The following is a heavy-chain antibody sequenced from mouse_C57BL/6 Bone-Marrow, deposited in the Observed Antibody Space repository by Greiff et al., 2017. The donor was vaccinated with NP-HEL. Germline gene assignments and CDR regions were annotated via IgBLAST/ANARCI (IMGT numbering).Heavy chain of an antibody. CDR2: IYPSDSET. J-gene: IGHJ2*01. D-gene: IGHD1-1*01. CDR1: GYTFTSYW. Sequence: QVQLQQPGAELVRPGSSVKLSCKASGYTFTSYWMDWVKQRPGQGLEWIGNIYPSDSETHYNQKFKDKATLTVDKSSSTAYMQLSSLTSEDSAVYYCTRGGTYYGSSFDYWGQGTTLTVSS. CDR3: TRGGTYYGSSFDY. V-gene: IGHV1-61*01.